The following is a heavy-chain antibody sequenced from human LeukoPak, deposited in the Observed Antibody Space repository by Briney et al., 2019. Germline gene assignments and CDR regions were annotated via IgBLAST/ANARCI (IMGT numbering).Heavy chain of an antibody. J-gene: IGHJ4*02. CDR3: ASGIAARPQTIDY. CDR2: IYYSGST. CDR1: GVSISSYY. D-gene: IGHD6-6*01. V-gene: IGHV4-59*08. Sequence: SETLSLTCTVSGVSISSYYWSWIRQPPGKGLEWIGYIYYSGSTNYNPSLKSRVTMSVDTSKNQFSLKLSSVTAADTAVYYCASGIAARPQTIDYWGQGTLVTVSS.